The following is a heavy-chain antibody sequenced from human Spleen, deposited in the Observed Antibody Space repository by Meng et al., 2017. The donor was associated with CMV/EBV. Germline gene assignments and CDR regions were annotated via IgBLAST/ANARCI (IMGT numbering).Heavy chain of an antibody. CDR1: EFTFSNYG. J-gene: IGHJ4*02. CDR2: IRYDGSNE. V-gene: IGHV3-30*02. D-gene: IGHD2-2*01. CDR3: TKERVPAAVKHGDFDF. Sequence: GESLKISCGASEFTFSNYGMHWVRQAPGKGLEWVAIIRYDGSNEFYADSVKGRFTISRDNSKNTLFLQMNSLRVEDTAIYYCTKERVPAAVKHGDFDFWGQGTLVTVSS.